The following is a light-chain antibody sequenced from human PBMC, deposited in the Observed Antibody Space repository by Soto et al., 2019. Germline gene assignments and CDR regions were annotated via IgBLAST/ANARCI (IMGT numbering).Light chain of an antibody. J-gene: IGLJ1*01. CDR1: SSNIGANYD. CDR3: QSYDSSLSGYV. CDR2: ANS. V-gene: IGLV1-40*01. Sequence: QSALTQPPSVXXXPGQRVTISCTGSSSNIGANYDVHWYQQLPGTAPRLLIYANSNRPSGVPGRFSGSKSGTSASLAITGLQAEDEAEYYCQSYDSSLSGYVFGTGTKLTVL.